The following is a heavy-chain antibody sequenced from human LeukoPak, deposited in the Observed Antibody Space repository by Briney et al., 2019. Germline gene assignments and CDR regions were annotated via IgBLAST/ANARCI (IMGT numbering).Heavy chain of an antibody. J-gene: IGHJ4*02. CDR3: ARSPYSSSWYYFDY. CDR2: ISSSSIYI. V-gene: IGHV3-21*01. Sequence: GGSLRLSCAASGFTFSSYSMNWVRQAPGKGLEWVSSISSSSIYIYYADSVKGRFTISRDNAKNSLYLQMNSLRAEDTAVYYCARSPYSSSWYYFDYWGQGTLVTVSS. D-gene: IGHD6-13*01. CDR1: GFTFSSYS.